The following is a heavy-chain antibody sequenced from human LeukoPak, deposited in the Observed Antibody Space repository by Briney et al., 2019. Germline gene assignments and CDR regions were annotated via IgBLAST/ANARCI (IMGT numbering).Heavy chain of an antibody. Sequence: PGGSLRLSCAASGFTFSTYSMSWVRQAPGKGLEWVSSINSSSSYIYYADSVKGRFTISRDNVKNSLYLQMSSLRAEDTAVYYCARDSGAGGYYYYNMDVWGEGTTVTVSS. CDR2: INSSSSYI. J-gene: IGHJ6*03. CDR1: GFTFSTYS. V-gene: IGHV3-21*01. CDR3: ARDSGAGGYYYYNMDV. D-gene: IGHD3-10*01.